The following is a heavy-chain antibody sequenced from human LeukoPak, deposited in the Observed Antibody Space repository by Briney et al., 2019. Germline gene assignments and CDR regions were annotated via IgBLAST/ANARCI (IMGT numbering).Heavy chain of an antibody. CDR1: GFTFSSYV. J-gene: IGHJ4*02. CDR2: ISALGGTT. D-gene: IGHD1-26*01. CDR3: AKRKVATEYYFDY. Sequence: GRSLRLSCAASGFTFSSYVMTWVRQAPGKGLEWVSSISALGGTTCYADSVKGRFTISRDNSKNTVYMQMNSLRAEDTAVYYCAKRKVATEYYFDYWGQGTLVTVSS. V-gene: IGHV3-23*01.